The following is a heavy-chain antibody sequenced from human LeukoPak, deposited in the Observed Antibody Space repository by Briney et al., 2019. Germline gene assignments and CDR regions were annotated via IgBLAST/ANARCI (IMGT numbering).Heavy chain of an antibody. CDR1: GFTVSSNY. V-gene: IGHV3-53*01. CDR3: ARGPSSSWSPMDY. Sequence: GGSLRLSCAASGFTVSSNYMSWVRQAPGKGLEWVSVIYSGGSTYYADSVKGRFTISRDNSKNTLYLQMNSLRAEDTAVYYCARGPSSSWSPMDYWGQGTLVTVSS. J-gene: IGHJ4*02. CDR2: IYSGGST. D-gene: IGHD6-13*01.